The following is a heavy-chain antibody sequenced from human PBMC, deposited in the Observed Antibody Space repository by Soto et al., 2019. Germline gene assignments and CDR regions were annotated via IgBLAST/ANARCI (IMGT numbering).Heavy chain of an antibody. J-gene: IGHJ4*02. D-gene: IGHD3-10*01. CDR3: ARGYGLWFGESFFDD. V-gene: IGHV3-21*01. Sequence: GSLRLSCAASGFTFSSYSMNWVRQAPEKGLEWVSSISGSSSYIYYADSVKGRFTISRDNAKNSLYLQMNSLRAEDTAVYYCARGYGLWFGESFFDDWGQGTLVTVSS. CDR1: GFTFSSYS. CDR2: ISGSSSYI.